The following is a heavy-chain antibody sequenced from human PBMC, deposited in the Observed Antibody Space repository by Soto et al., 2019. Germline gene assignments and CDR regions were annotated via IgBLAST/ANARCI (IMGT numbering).Heavy chain of an antibody. J-gene: IGHJ4*02. V-gene: IGHV3-48*01. D-gene: IGHD5-18*01. Sequence: GGSLRLSCAASGFTFSSYSMNWVRQAPGKGLEWVSYISSSSSTIYYADSVKGRFTISRDNAKNSLYLQMNSLRTEDTAVYYCARAPLRGAGYIYERAIDYWGQGTLVTVSS. CDR2: ISSSSSTI. CDR3: ARAPLRGAGYIYERAIDY. CDR1: GFTFSSYS.